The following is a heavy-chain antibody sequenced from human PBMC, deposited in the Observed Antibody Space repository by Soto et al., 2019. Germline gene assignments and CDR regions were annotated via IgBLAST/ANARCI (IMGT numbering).Heavy chain of an antibody. D-gene: IGHD1-26*01. CDR1: GYTFTSYS. J-gene: IGHJ5*02. CDR2: INAGNGNT. V-gene: IGHV1-3*01. CDR3: AREGYCPDGWYDP. Sequence: ASVKVSCKAAGYTFTSYSMHWVRQAPGQRLELMGWINAGNGNTKYSQKFQGRVTITRDTSARTAYMELSSLRSEDTAVYYCAREGYCPDGWYDPWGQGTLVNVSS.